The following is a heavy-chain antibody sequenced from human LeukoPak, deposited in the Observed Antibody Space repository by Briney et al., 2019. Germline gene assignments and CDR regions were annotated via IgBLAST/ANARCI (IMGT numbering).Heavy chain of an antibody. CDR2: ISGAGGTT. Sequence: QPGGSLRLSCAASGFTFSTFDMSWVRQAPGKGLQWVSTISGAGGTTLFADSVKGRFSISRDNSNNKVFLQMNGLRVEDTAVYYCAKASDFDSSGFPIDVFDFWGQGLLVSVAS. V-gene: IGHV3-23*01. CDR1: GFTFSTFD. CDR3: AKASDFDSSGFPIDVFDF. J-gene: IGHJ4*02. D-gene: IGHD3-22*01.